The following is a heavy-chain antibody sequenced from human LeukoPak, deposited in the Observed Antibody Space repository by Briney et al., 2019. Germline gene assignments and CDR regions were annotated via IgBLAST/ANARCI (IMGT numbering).Heavy chain of an antibody. CDR1: GYTFTSYA. J-gene: IGHJ4*02. Sequence: ASVKVSCKASGYTFTSYAMHWVRQAPGQRLEWMGWINAGNGNTKYSQKFQGRVTITRDTSASTAYMELSSLRSEDTAVYYCARGLAVAGTFIDYWGQGTLVTVSS. CDR3: ARGLAVAGTFIDY. D-gene: IGHD6-19*01. V-gene: IGHV1-3*01. CDR2: INAGNGNT.